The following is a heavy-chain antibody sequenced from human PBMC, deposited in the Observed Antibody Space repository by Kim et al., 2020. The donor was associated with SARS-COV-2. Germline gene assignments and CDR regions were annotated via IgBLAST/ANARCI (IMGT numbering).Heavy chain of an antibody. Sequence: GGSLRLSCAASGFTFSAYAMHWVRQAPDKGLEWVAVIAYDGSNKYYTDSVKGRFTISRDNSKNTLYLQMNSLRAEDTAVYYCTRAQGYLDYWGQGTLVTV. CDR1: GFTFSAYA. CDR3: TRAQGYLDY. CDR2: IAYDGSNK. J-gene: IGHJ4*02. V-gene: IGHV3-30*04.